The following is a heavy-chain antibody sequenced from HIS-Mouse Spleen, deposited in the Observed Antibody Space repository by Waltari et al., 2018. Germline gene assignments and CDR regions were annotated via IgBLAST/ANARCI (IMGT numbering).Heavy chain of an antibody. Sequence: QVQLQQWGAGLLKPSETLSLTCAVYGGSFSGYYWSWIRQPPGKGLEWIGEINHSGSTNYNQAIKSRVTISVDTSKNQFSLKLSSVTAADTAVYYCARGGSSPHYYYYYGMDVWGQGTTVTVSS. D-gene: IGHD6-13*01. CDR2: INHSGST. J-gene: IGHJ6*02. CDR1: GGSFSGYY. V-gene: IGHV4-34*01. CDR3: ARGGSSPHYYYYYGMDV.